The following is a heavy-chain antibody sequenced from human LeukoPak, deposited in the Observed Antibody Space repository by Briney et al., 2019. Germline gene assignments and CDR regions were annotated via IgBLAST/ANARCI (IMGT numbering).Heavy chain of an antibody. CDR3: ARETYCSGGSCSRHFDY. V-gene: IGHV1-69*13. CDR2: IIPIFGTA. Sequence: SVKVSCKASGGTFSSYAISWVRQAPGQGLEWMGGIIPIFGTANYAQKFQGRVTITADESTSTAYMELSSLRSEDTAVYYCARETYCSGGSCSRHFDYWGQGTLVTVSS. J-gene: IGHJ4*02. D-gene: IGHD2-15*01. CDR1: GGTFSSYA.